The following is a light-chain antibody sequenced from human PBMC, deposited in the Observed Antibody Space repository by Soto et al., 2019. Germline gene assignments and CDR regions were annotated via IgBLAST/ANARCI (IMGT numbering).Light chain of an antibody. CDR2: DAS. J-gene: IGKJ5*01. CDR3: QQRSDWPPIT. Sequence: EVVMTQSPATLSLSPGERATLSCRASQSIRNYLAWYQQKPGQAPRLLIYDASNRATGIPASFSGSGSGTELTLTISSLESGDSAIYYCQQRSDWPPITFGQGTRLEIK. CDR1: QSIRNY. V-gene: IGKV3-11*01.